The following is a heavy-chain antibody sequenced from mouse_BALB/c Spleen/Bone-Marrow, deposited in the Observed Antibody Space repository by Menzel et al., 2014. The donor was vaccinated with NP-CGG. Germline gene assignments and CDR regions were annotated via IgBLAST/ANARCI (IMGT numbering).Heavy chain of an antibody. CDR3: ARGHGYYVGYYFDN. CDR1: GFNIKDTY. J-gene: IGHJ2*01. CDR2: IDPANGKT. D-gene: IGHD2-3*01. V-gene: IGHV14-3*02. Sequence: EVQVVESGAEPVKPGASVKLSCTASGFNIKDTYTHWVKQRPEQGLEWIGRIDPANGKTKYDPKFQSKATITADTSSNTAYLQLSSLTSEDTAVYYCARGHGYYVGYYFDNWGQGTTLTVSS.